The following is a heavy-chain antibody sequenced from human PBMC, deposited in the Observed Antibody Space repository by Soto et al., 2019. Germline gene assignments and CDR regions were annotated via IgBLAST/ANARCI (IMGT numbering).Heavy chain of an antibody. CDR1: GFTVSSNY. CDR2: IYSGGST. V-gene: IGHV3-66*01. J-gene: IGHJ4*02. CDR3: ARDGGYCSGGSCYLNLDY. D-gene: IGHD2-15*01. Sequence: EVQLVESGGGLVQPGGSLRLSCAASGFTVSSNYMSWVRQAPGKGLEWVSVIYSGGSTYYADSVKGRFTISRDNSKNTLYLQMNSLRAKDTAVYYCARDGGYCSGGSCYLNLDYWGQGTLVTVSS.